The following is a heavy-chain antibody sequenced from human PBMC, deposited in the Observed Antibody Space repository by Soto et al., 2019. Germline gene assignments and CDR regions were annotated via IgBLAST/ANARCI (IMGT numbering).Heavy chain of an antibody. CDR1: GYSISSGYY. D-gene: IGHD3-22*01. J-gene: IGHJ4*02. V-gene: IGHV4-38-2*02. CDR3: AREVDYYDSSGSGFDY. CDR2: IYHSGST. Sequence: SETLSLTCAVSGYSISSGYYWGWIRQPPGKGLEWIGSIYHSGSTYYNPSLKSRVTISVDTSKNQFSLKLSSVTAADTAVYYCAREVDYYDSSGSGFDYWGQGTLVTVSS.